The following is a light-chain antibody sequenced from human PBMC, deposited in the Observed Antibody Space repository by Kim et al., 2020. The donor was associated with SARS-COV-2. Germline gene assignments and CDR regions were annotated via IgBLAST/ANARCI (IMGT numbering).Light chain of an antibody. CDR2: AAS. Sequence: AIRITQSPSSLSASTGDRVTITCRASQGISSYLAWYQQKPGKAPKLLIYAASTLQSGVPSRFSGSGSGTDFTLTISCLQSEDFATYYCQKYYSYTPTFGQGTKVDIK. CDR1: QGISSY. J-gene: IGKJ1*01. CDR3: QKYYSYTPT. V-gene: IGKV1-8*01.